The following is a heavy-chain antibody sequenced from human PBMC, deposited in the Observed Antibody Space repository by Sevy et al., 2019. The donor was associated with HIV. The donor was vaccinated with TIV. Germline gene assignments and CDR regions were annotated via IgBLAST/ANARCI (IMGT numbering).Heavy chain of an antibody. D-gene: IGHD6-13*01. CDR1: GGSINNKAYY. V-gene: IGHV4-39*01. CDR3: AGRLAAAGGGNEYFQP. CDR2: MSYNGNS. Sequence: SETLSLTCTVSGGSINNKAYYWAWIRQPPGKGLEWIGSMSYNGNSYYHPSLNCRVTISLDTSKNQFSLRLTFVTAAETAVYYCAGRLAAAGGGNEYFQPWGQGTLVTVSS. J-gene: IGHJ1*01.